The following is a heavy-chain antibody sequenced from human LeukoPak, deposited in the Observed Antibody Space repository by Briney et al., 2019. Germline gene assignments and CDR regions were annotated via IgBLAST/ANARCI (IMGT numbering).Heavy chain of an antibody. CDR2: ISANNGNT. J-gene: IGHJ4*02. CDR3: ARDYVASGSYSSGERVY. V-gene: IGHV1-18*01. Sequence: ASVTVSYKASGYTFTSYGITWVQQAPGQGLEWMEWISANNGNTDYTHNLRGRVTMTTDTSTSTAYMELRRLRSDDTAVYYCARDYVASGSYSSGERVYWGQGALVTVSS. CDR1: GYTFTSYG. D-gene: IGHD1-26*01.